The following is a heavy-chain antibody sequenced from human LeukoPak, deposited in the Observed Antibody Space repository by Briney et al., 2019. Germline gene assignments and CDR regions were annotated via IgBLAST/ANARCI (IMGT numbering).Heavy chain of an antibody. CDR3: ARERVDCSSTSCYYYYYYMDV. V-gene: IGHV3-7*01. CDR1: GFTFSSYW. CDR2: IKQDGSEK. D-gene: IGHD2-2*01. Sequence: PGGSLRLSCAASGFTFSSYWMSWVRQAPGKGLEWVANIKQDGSEKYYVDSVKGRFIISRDNAKNSLYLQMSSLRAEDTAVYYCARERVDCSSTSCYYYYYYMDVWGKGTTVTVS. J-gene: IGHJ6*03.